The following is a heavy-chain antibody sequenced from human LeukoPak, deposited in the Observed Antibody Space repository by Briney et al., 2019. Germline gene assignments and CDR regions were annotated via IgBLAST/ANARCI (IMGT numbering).Heavy chain of an antibody. CDR3: SKGYFEPFDH. D-gene: IGHD2/OR15-2a*01. Sequence: SETLSLTCSVSGVSVSTSYWNWLRQRPGKGLEWIGCLSYTGKTDYNPSFQSRVSISLGSSNNHFSLKLTSVTAADTAVYYFSKGYFEPFDHWGQGILVTVSS. J-gene: IGHJ4*02. CDR1: GVSVSTSY. V-gene: IGHV4-59*02. CDR2: LSYTGKT.